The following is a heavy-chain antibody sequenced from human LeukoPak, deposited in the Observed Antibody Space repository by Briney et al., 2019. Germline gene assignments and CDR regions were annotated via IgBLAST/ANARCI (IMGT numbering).Heavy chain of an antibody. D-gene: IGHD2-15*01. CDR3: ARIFQGYCSGGSCYIHY. V-gene: IGHV3-23*01. Sequence: GGSLRLSCAASGFTFSSYAMSWVRQAPGKGLEWVSAISGSGGRTYYADSVKGRFTISRDNSKNTLYLQMNSLRAEDTAVYYCARIFQGYCSGGSCYIHYWGQGTLVTVSS. J-gene: IGHJ4*02. CDR1: GFTFSSYA. CDR2: ISGSGGRT.